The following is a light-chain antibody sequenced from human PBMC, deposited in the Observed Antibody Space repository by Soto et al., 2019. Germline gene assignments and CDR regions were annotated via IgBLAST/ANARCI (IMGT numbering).Light chain of an antibody. V-gene: IGKV1-12*01. CDR2: GAS. CDR1: QGISNW. Sequence: DIQMTQSPSSVSASAGDRVTITCRASQGISNWLAWYQQQPGKAPKLLIYGASSLQSGVPSRFSGGGSGTHFTLIISSMQTEDFLTYYCQQNIYLLPLTFGGGNKVEI. J-gene: IGKJ4*01. CDR3: QQNIYLLPLT.